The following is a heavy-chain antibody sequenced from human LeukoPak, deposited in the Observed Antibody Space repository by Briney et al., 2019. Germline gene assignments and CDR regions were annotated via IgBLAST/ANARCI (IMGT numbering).Heavy chain of an antibody. Sequence: SETLSLTCSVSGGSMSDSITWGWVRQPPGKGLEWLANIHDDGRTAPNPSPRSRLTISQDRSKNQFSLKVSSVTAADTAFYYCAKVLTAAGLDLWGQGILVTVSS. J-gene: IGHJ5*02. CDR2: IHDDGRT. D-gene: IGHD6-25*01. CDR1: GGSMSDSIT. V-gene: IGHV4/OR15-8*01. CDR3: AKVLTAAGLDL.